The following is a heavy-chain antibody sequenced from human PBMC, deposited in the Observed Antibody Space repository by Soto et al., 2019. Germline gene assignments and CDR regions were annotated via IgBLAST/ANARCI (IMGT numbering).Heavy chain of an antibody. CDR3: ARDTMDGDLDY. D-gene: IGHD3-3*01. V-gene: IGHV4-59*01. CDR1: GFTISSYY. Sequence: SETLSLTCPFSGFTISSYYWSWIRQPPGKGLEWIGYIYYSGSTNYNPSLKSRVTISVDTSKNQFSLKLSSVTAADTAVYYCARDTMDGDLDYWGQGTLVTVSS. CDR2: IYYSGST. J-gene: IGHJ4*02.